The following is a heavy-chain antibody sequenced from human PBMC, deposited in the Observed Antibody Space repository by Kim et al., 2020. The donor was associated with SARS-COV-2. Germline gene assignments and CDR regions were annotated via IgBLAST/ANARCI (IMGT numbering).Heavy chain of an antibody. J-gene: IGHJ4*02. Sequence: GGSLRLSCAASGFTFSSYAMSWVRQAPGKGLEWVSAISGSGGSTYYADSVKGRFTISRDNSKNTLYLQMNSRRAEDTVVYYCAKGPGAAAGTFGDYWGQGTLVTVSS. CDR3: AKGPGAAAGTFGDY. D-gene: IGHD6-13*01. V-gene: IGHV3-23*01. CDR2: ISGSGGST. CDR1: GFTFSSYA.